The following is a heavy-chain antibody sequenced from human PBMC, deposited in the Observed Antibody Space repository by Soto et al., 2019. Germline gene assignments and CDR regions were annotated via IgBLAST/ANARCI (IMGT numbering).Heavy chain of an antibody. CDR1: GFTFSSYW. Sequence: GGSLRLSCAASGFTFSSYWMHWVRQVPGKGLVWVSRIDGDGNNIIYADSVKGRFTISRDNAKNTVFLQMNSLRAEDTAVYFCARLRMNSFGNYYYGMDVWGQGTTVTVSS. D-gene: IGHD3-16*01. CDR3: ARLRMNSFGNYYYGMDV. V-gene: IGHV3-74*01. J-gene: IGHJ6*02. CDR2: IDGDGNNI.